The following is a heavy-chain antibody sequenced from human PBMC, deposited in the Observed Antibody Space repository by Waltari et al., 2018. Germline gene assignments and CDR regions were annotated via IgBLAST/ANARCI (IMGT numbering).Heavy chain of an antibody. V-gene: IGHV1-18*01. D-gene: IGHD3-10*01. J-gene: IGHJ4*02. CDR3: ARTRGSGSYYPFDY. Sequence: QVQLVQSGAEVKKPGASVKVSCKASGYTFTSYGISWVRQAPGQGLEWMGWTSAYNGKTNTHQKPKGRATMTTDTSTGTAYRDRRGLRSDDPAVYYGARTRGSGSYYPFDYWGQGTLVTVSS. CDR2: TSAYNGKT. CDR1: GYTFTSYG.